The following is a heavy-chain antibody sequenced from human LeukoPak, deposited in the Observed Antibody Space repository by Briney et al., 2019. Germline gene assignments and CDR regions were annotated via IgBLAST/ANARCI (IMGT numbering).Heavy chain of an antibody. CDR2: IYHSGST. CDR1: GGSISSSNW. Sequence: SETLSLTCAVSGGSISSSNWWSWVRQPPGKGLEWIGEIYHSGSTNYNPSLKSRVTISVDKSKNQFSLKLSSVTAADTAVYYCARRKYSGSYSWAFDIWGQGTMVTVSS. D-gene: IGHD1-26*01. V-gene: IGHV4-4*02. CDR3: ARRKYSGSYSWAFDI. J-gene: IGHJ3*02.